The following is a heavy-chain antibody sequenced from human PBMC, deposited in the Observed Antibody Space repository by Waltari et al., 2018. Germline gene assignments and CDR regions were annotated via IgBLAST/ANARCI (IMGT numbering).Heavy chain of an antibody. D-gene: IGHD2-8*02. CDR2: TYYNSKYYS. Sequence: QVQLQQSGPGLVKPSQTLSPPCVISGDRGPSGRVSGNWIRQSPSRRLEWLGRTYYNSKYYSDYAPSVKSRLTIGPDTSDNRFSLQLTSVTSEDTAVYYCARGVGLGLTEFDAWGQGILVTVSS. V-gene: IGHV6-1*01. CDR1: GDRGPSGRVS. CDR3: ARGVGLGLTEFDA. J-gene: IGHJ5*02.